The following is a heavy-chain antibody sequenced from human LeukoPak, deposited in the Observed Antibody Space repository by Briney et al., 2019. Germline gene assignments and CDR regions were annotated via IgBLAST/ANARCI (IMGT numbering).Heavy chain of an antibody. Sequence: GGSLRLSCAASGFTFSSYSMNWVRQVPGKGLEWVSSITTSSSYIYYADSVKGRFTISRDNAKNSLYLQMNSLRAEDTAVYYCARDLGGYSYGSHFDYWGQGTLVTVSS. D-gene: IGHD5-18*01. J-gene: IGHJ4*02. CDR3: ARDLGGYSYGSHFDY. CDR1: GFTFSSYS. CDR2: ITTSSSYI. V-gene: IGHV3-21*01.